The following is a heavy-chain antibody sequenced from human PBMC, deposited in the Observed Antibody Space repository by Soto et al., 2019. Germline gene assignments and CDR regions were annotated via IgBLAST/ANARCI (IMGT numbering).Heavy chain of an antibody. CDR3: ARDRSGAGYYGMDV. CDR2: IYHSGTT. V-gene: IGHV4-59*01. J-gene: IGHJ6*02. CDR1: GGSISSDY. Sequence: QVQLQESGPGLVKPSETLSLTCSVSGGSISSDYWSWIRQPPGKGLEYIGYIYHSGTTNYNPSLKSRVTISVDTSKNQASLMLSSVTAADTAVYYCARDRSGAGYYGMDVWCQGTTVTVSS. D-gene: IGHD2-15*01.